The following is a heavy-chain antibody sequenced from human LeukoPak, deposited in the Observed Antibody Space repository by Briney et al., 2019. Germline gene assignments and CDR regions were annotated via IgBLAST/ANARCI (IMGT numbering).Heavy chain of an antibody. Sequence: SETLSLTCTVSGDSISSSSYYWGWIRQPPGKGLEWIGSISYSGGSYYTPSLRSRVTISVDTSKNQFFLKLSSVTAADTAVYYCARDKVTVTGNWFDPWGQGTLVTVSS. V-gene: IGHV4-39*07. CDR2: ISYSGGS. CDR3: ARDKVTVTGNWFDP. CDR1: GDSISSSSYY. D-gene: IGHD4-17*01. J-gene: IGHJ5*02.